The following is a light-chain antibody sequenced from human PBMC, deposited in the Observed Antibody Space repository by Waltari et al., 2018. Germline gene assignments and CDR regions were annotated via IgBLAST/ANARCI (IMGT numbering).Light chain of an antibody. CDR3: QTWDTGVV. CDR2: LSSDGSH. J-gene: IGLJ2*01. V-gene: IGLV4-69*01. CDR1: SGPSSYA. Sequence: QLVLTQPPSASASLGASVRLTCTLTSGPSSYAIAWHQQRPEKGPRYLMRLSSDGSHTKGDGIPDRFSGSSSGAERYLIISSLQSEDEADYYCQTWDTGVVFGGGTKLTVL.